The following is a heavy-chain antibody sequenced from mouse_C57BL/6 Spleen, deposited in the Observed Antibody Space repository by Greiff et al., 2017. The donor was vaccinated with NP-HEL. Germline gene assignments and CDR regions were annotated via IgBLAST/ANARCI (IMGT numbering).Heavy chain of an antibody. J-gene: IGHJ2*01. CDR3: ARLIGLRGD. V-gene: IGHV1-82*01. Sequence: VQLQQSGPELVKPGASVKISCKASGYAFSSSWMNWVKQRPGTGLEWIGRIYPGDGDTNYNGKFKGKATLTADKSSSTAYMQLSSLTSEDSAVYFCARLIGLRGDWGQGTTLTVSS. CDR2: IYPGDGDT. D-gene: IGHD2-4*01. CDR1: GYAFSSSW.